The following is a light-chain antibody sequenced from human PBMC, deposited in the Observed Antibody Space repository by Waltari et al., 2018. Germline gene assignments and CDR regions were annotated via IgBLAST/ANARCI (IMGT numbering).Light chain of an antibody. J-gene: IGKJ4*01. CDR3: QQYDNLPS. CDR2: DAS. Sequence: DIQMTQSPSSLSASVGDRVTITCQASQDISNYFNWYQQQPGKAPQLLIYDASNLETGVPSRFSGSGSGTDFTFTISRLQPEDIATYYCQQYDNLPSFGGGTKVEIK. V-gene: IGKV1-33*01. CDR1: QDISNY.